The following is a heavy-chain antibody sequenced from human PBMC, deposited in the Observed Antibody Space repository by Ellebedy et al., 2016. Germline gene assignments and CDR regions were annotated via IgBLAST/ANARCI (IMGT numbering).Heavy chain of an antibody. CDR2: INSDGSST. D-gene: IGHD3-3*01. CDR3: ARDGGGSRITIFGVVRNYYYYMDV. V-gene: IGHV3-74*01. Sequence: GESLKISXAASGFTFSSYWMHWVRQAPGKGLVWVSRINSDGSSTSYADSVKGRFTISRDNAKNTLYLQMNSLRAEDTAVYYCARDGGGSRITIFGVVRNYYYYMDVWGKGTTVTVSS. J-gene: IGHJ6*03. CDR1: GFTFSSYW.